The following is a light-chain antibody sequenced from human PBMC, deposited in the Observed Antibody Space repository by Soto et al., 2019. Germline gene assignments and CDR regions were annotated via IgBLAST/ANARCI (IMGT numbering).Light chain of an antibody. CDR2: GAS. CDR1: QSVSSN. Sequence: EIVKTQSPATLTLSPGERATLSCRASQSVSSNLAWYPQKPGQAPRLLIYGASTRATGIPARFSGSGSGTAFTLTISSLQSEDYAVYYCQQYNTWPYTFGQGTKLEIK. J-gene: IGKJ2*01. V-gene: IGKV3-15*01. CDR3: QQYNTWPYT.